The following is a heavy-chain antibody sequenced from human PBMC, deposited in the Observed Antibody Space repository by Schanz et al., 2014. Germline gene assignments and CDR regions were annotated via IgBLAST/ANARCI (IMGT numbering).Heavy chain of an antibody. J-gene: IGHJ5*02. Sequence: VQLEQSGAEVKKPGSSVKVSCKASGGTFSSFGINWVRQAPGQGLEWMGRIIPSLGLAKYEQKFQDKVTITADTSTPTAYMELSGLRSEVTAVYYCARDRRRYCSTASCLHDIWFDPWGQGTLVIVSS. D-gene: IGHD2-2*01. CDR2: IIPSLGLA. V-gene: IGHV1-69*04. CDR1: GGTFSSFG. CDR3: ARDRRRYCSTASCLHDIWFDP.